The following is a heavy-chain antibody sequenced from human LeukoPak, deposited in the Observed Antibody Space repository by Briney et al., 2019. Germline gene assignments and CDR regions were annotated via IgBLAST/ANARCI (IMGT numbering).Heavy chain of an antibody. V-gene: IGHV7-4-1*02. D-gene: IGHD3-9*01. CDR2: INTNTGNP. CDR1: GYTFTSYG. CDR3: ARERPYDILTGYYYYYGMDV. Sequence: ASVKVSCKASGYTFTSYGISWVRQAPGQGLEWMGWINTNTGNPTYAQGFTGRFVFSLDTSVSTAYLQISSLKAEDTAVYYCARERPYDILTGYYYYYGMDVWGQGTTVTVSS. J-gene: IGHJ6*02.